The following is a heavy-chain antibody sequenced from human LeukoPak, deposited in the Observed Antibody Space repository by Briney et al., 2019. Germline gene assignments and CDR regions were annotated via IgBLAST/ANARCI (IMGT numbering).Heavy chain of an antibody. CDR2: INPNSGGR. CDR3: ARGDYYDSSGYPDY. Sequence: PSVKVSCKASGYTFTGHYMHWVRQAPGQGLEWMGWINPNSGGRDYAQKFQGRVTLTRDTSISTAYMELSRLRSDDTAVYYCARGDYYDSSGYPDYWGQGTLVTVSS. D-gene: IGHD3-22*01. CDR1: GYTFTGHY. V-gene: IGHV1-2*02. J-gene: IGHJ4*02.